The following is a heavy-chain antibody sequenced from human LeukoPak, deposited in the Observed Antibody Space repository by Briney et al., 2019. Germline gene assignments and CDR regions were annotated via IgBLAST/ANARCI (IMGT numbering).Heavy chain of an antibody. CDR2: ISSSGSTI. J-gene: IGHJ4*02. V-gene: IGHV3-11*01. Sequence: GGSLRLSCAASGFTFSDYYMNWIRQAPGKGLEWVSYISSSGSTIYYADSVKGRFTISRDNAKNSLYLQMNSPRTEDTAVYYCARENSGSYALDYWGQGTLVTVSS. D-gene: IGHD1-26*01. CDR1: GFTFSDYY. CDR3: ARENSGSYALDY.